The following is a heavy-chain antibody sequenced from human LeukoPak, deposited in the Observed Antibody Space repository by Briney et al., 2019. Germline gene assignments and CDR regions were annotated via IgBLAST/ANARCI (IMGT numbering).Heavy chain of an antibody. CDR1: GFTFSSFA. V-gene: IGHV3-23*01. Sequence: PGGSLRLSCAASGFTFSSFAMHWVRQAPGKGLEWVAIVRGNGDSTHYADSVKGRFTISKDNSKNTLYLQMNSLRAEDTAVYYCARVVFGSGWNFIDYWGQGTLVTVSS. CDR2: VRGNGDST. J-gene: IGHJ4*02. CDR3: ARVVFGSGWNFIDY. D-gene: IGHD6-19*01.